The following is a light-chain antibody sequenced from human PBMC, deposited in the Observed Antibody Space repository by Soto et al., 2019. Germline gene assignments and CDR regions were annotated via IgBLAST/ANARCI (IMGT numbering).Light chain of an antibody. CDR2: EGN. V-gene: IGLV2-23*01. Sequence: QSALTQPASVSGSPGQSITISCTGTSSNVGSYKLVSWYQQHPGKAPKLMIFEGNKRPSGVSNRFSGSKSGNTASLTISGLTVEDEDDYYCSSSRGSPTYVFGTGTKLTVL. J-gene: IGLJ1*01. CDR3: SSSRGSPTYV. CDR1: SSNVGSYKL.